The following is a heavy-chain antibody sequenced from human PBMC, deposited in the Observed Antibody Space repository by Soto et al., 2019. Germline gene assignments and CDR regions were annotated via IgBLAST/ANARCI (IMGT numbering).Heavy chain of an antibody. J-gene: IGHJ6*02. V-gene: IGHV1-18*01. CDR3: GRCRTDSYAMDV. CDR2: ISPYNGRT. D-gene: IGHD5-18*01. Sequence: QVHLVQSGSDVEKPGASVKVSCKASGYSFTSYGIGWVRQVPGQGPEWMGWISPYNGRTNYAQSVKGRVVMTTDISTNTVYLELLRLRSDDSAIYYCGRCRTDSYAMDVWGQGTTVTVSS. CDR1: GYSFTSYG.